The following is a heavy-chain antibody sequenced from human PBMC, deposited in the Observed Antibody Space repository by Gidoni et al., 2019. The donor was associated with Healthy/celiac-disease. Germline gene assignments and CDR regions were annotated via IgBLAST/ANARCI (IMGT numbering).Heavy chain of an antibody. CDR2: ITPIFGTA. CDR3: ARAGGNYYGSGSYYAYFDY. V-gene: IGHV1-69*01. D-gene: IGHD3-10*01. CDR1: GGTFSSYA. J-gene: IGHJ4*02. Sequence: QVQLVQSGAEVKKPGSSVKVSCKASGGTFSSYAISWVRQAPGQGLEWMGGITPIFGTANYEQKFQGRVTITADESTSTAYMELSSLRSEDTAVYYCARAGGNYYGSGSYYAYFDYWGQGTLVTVSS.